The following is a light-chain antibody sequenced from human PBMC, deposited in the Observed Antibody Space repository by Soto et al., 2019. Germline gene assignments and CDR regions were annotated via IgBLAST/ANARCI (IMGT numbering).Light chain of an antibody. CDR1: QSVSNNY. CDR2: GAS. CDR3: QQYFEWPPMT. Sequence: EIVLTQSPGTLSLSPGEIATLSCRASQSVSNNYLAWYQQKPGQAPRLLIYGASTRAAGISDRFRGSGSGTEFTLTISILRSEDSAIYYCQQYFEWPPMTFGQGTKVDI. V-gene: IGKV3-20*01. J-gene: IGKJ1*01.